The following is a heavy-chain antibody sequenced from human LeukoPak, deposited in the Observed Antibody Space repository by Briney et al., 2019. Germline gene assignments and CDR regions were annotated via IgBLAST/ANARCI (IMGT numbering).Heavy chain of an antibody. CDR1: GGSLSSGSYY. V-gene: IGHV4-61*02. CDR3: ARGTMTDAFDI. Sequence: SETLSLTCTVSGGSLSSGSYYWSWLRQPAGKGLEWIGRIYTSGSTNYNPSLKSRVTISVDTSKNQFSLKLSSVTAADTAVYYCARGTMTDAFDIWGQGTMVTVSS. D-gene: IGHD3-22*01. CDR2: IYTSGST. J-gene: IGHJ3*02.